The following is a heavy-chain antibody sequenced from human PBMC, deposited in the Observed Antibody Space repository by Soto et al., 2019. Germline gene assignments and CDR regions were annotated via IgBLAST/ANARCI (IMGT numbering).Heavy chain of an antibody. J-gene: IGHJ5*02. V-gene: IGHV4-4*07. D-gene: IGHD3-3*01. CDR3: ARGQRFSDWFDP. CDR2: IYSSGST. CDR1: GGAISGYY. Sequence: SETLSLTSTVTGGAISGYYWTWTQQSDGEGLEWIGSIYSSGSTNYNPSLKSRVTISLDTSMNYFSLRLSSVTAADTAVYYCARGQRFSDWFDPWGQGTLVP.